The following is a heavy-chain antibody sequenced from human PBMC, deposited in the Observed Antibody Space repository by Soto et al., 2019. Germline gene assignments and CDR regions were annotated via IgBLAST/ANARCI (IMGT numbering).Heavy chain of an antibody. D-gene: IGHD3-3*01. Sequence: GGSLRLSCAASGFTFDDYAMHWVRQAPGKGLEWVSGISWNSGSIGYADSVKGRFTISRDNAKNSLYLQMKSLRAEDTALYYCAKGVLRFLEWIYDYWGQGTLVTVSS. CDR3: AKGVLRFLEWIYDY. J-gene: IGHJ4*02. CDR2: ISWNSGSI. V-gene: IGHV3-9*01. CDR1: GFTFDDYA.